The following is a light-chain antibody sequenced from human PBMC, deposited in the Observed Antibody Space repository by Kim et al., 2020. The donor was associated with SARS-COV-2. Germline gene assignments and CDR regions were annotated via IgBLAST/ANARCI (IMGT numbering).Light chain of an antibody. CDR1: SSDVGGYNY. CDR3: SSYTSSCTSLYV. J-gene: IGLJ1*01. V-gene: IGLV2-14*01. CDR2: DVS. Sequence: QSALTQPASVSGSPGQSITISCTGTSSDVGGYNYVSWYQQHPGKAPKLMIYDVSKRPSGVSNRFSGSKSGNTASLTISGLQAEDEADYYCSSYTSSCTSLYVFGTGTKVTVL.